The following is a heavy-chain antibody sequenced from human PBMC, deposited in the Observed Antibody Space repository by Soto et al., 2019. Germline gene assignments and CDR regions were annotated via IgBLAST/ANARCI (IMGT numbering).Heavy chain of an antibody. D-gene: IGHD6-19*01. CDR1: GYSFTSYW. J-gene: IGHJ3*02. CDR2: IYPADSDT. Sequence: GESLKISCKGSGYSFTSYWIGWVRQMPGKGLEWMGIIYPADSDTRYSPSFQGQVTISADKSISTAYLQWSSLKASDTAMYYCARLGLYSSGCRDAFGIWGQGTMVTVSS. V-gene: IGHV5-51*01. CDR3: ARLGLYSSGCRDAFGI.